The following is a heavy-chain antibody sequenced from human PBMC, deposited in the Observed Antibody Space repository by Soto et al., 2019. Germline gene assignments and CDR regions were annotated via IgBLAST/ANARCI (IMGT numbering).Heavy chain of an antibody. V-gene: IGHV3-23*01. D-gene: IGHD2-2*01. Sequence: GGSLRVSCAASGFDFSHDAMSWVRQAPGKGLEWVSTIGGGSGGTYYMDSVEGRFSISRDNSKSTLYLQMSSLRVEDTAVYYCASPSARCSHARCYDPTFDFWGQGTRVTVSS. J-gene: IGHJ4*02. CDR3: ASPSARCSHARCYDPTFDF. CDR2: IGGGSGGT. CDR1: GFDFSHDA.